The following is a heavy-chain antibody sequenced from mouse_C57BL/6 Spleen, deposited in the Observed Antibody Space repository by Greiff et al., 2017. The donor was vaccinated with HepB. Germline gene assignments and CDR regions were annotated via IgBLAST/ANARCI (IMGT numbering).Heavy chain of an antibody. Sequence: EVKLVESGGGLVKPGGSLKLSCAASGFTFSSYTMSWVRQTPEKRLEWVATISGGGGNTYYPDSVKGRITISRDTAKNTLYLQMSSLRSEDTALYYCARHVYPSFAYWGQGTLVTVSA. CDR3: ARHVYPSFAY. CDR2: ISGGGGNT. V-gene: IGHV5-9*01. CDR1: GFTFSSYT. J-gene: IGHJ3*01.